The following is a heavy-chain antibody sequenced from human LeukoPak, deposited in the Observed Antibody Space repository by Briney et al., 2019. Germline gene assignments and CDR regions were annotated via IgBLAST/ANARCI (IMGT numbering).Heavy chain of an antibody. CDR3: ARTMIVGNGAFDI. J-gene: IGHJ3*02. D-gene: IGHD3-22*01. CDR1: GFTFSSYA. V-gene: IGHV3-53*04. CDR2: IYSGGST. Sequence: GGSLRLSCAASGFTFSSYAMSWVRQAPGKGLEWVSVIYSGGSTYYADSVKGRFTISRHNSKNTLYLQMNSLRAEDTAVYYCARTMIVGNGAFDIWGQGTMVTVSS.